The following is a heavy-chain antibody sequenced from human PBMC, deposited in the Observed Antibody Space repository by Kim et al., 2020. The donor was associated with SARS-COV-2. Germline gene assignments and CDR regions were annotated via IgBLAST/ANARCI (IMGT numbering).Heavy chain of an antibody. J-gene: IGHJ6*02. V-gene: IGHV4-39*01. D-gene: IGHD6-19*01. CDR3: ARRCSYSYYCLDV. Sequence: CTPSVTSRFTISEDTSKNPFSLKLNSLTAADTAVYYCARRCSYSYYCLDVWGQGTTVTVSS.